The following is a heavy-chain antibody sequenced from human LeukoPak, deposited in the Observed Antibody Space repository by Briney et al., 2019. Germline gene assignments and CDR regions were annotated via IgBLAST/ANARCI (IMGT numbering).Heavy chain of an antibody. V-gene: IGHV4-34*01. CDR3: ARAYSSSWYWMGYFDY. D-gene: IGHD6-13*01. J-gene: IGHJ4*02. CDR2: INHSGST. CDR1: GGSFSGYY. Sequence: SETLSLTCAVYGGSFSGYYWSWIRQPPGRGLEWIGEINHSGSTNYNPSFKSRVTISVDTSKNRFALKLSSVTAADTAVYYCARAYSSSWYWMGYFDYWGQGTLVTVSS.